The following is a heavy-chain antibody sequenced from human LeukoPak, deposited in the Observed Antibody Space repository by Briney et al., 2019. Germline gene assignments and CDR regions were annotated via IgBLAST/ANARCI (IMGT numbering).Heavy chain of an antibody. V-gene: IGHV3-15*01. J-gene: IGHJ4*02. D-gene: IGHD3-16*02. CDR3: AVDTPVIDAQIDY. CDR1: GFIFSHAW. Sequence: PGGSLRLSCTASGFIFSHAWMNWVRQAPGKGLQWLGRIRSGGAREYAAPAQGRFTISRDDSRNTVYLEMNNLDTDDTAVYFCAVDTPVIDAQIDYWGQGTLVTVPS. CDR2: IRSGGAR.